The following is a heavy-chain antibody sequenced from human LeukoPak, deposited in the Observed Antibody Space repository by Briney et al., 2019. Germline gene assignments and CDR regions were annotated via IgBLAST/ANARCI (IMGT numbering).Heavy chain of an antibody. CDR3: ARGVGTIFGVLYYMDV. CDR2: IYYSGST. V-gene: IGHV4-59*01. CDR1: SGSISTYY. D-gene: IGHD3-3*01. J-gene: IGHJ6*03. Sequence: PSETLSLTCTVFSGSISTYYWSWLRQPPGKGLECIGYIYYSGSTNFNPSLKSRVIISVDMSKNQFSLKLSSVTAADTAVYYCARGVGTIFGVLYYMDVWGKGTTVTVSS.